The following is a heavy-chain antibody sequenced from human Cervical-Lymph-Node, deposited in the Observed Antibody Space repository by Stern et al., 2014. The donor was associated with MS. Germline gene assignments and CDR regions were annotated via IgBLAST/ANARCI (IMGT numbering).Heavy chain of an antibody. CDR1: GYPFISYA. J-gene: IGHJ4*02. V-gene: IGHV7-4-1*02. CDR3: TSLVWGSYRGDY. Sequence: VQLVESGSELKKAGASVKISCKASGYPFISYAMNWVRQAPGQGLEWMGRIHTDTGDPTYAQGFTGRFVFSLDTSVSTAYLQINNLKAEDTAIYFCTSLVWGSYRGDYWGQGTLVSVSS. D-gene: IGHD3-16*01. CDR2: IHTDTGDP.